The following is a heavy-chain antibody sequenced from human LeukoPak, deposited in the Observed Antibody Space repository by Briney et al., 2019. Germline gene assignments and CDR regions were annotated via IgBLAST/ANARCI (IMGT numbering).Heavy chain of an antibody. CDR1: GFTFSSYG. CDR2: ISYDGSNK. V-gene: IGHV3-30*18. CDR3: AKSVLTYYYDSSGYYPTPFDY. D-gene: IGHD3-22*01. J-gene: IGHJ4*02. Sequence: GGSLRLSCAASGFTFSSYGMHWVRQAPGKGLEWVAVISYDGSNKYYADSVKGRFTISRDNSKNTLYLQMNSLRAEDTAVYYRAKSVLTYYYDSSGYYPTPFDYWGQGTLVTVSS.